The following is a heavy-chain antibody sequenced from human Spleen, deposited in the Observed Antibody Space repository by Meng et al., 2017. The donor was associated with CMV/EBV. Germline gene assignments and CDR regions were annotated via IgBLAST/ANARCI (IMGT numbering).Heavy chain of an antibody. Sequence: GTFSRYIVSWVRQAPGQGLEWMGRVIPLLGMTDYTEKFQGRLTITADKSTSTAYMELSGLKSEDTAVYYCARQYCTGASCYAGWFDPWGQGTLVTVSS. V-gene: IGHV1-69*02. CDR1: GTFSRYI. J-gene: IGHJ5*02. CDR3: ARQYCTGASCYAGWFDP. CDR2: VIPLLGMT. D-gene: IGHD2-2*01.